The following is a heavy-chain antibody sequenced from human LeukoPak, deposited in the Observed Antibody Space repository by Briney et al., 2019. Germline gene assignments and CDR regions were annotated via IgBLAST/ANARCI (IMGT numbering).Heavy chain of an antibody. CDR1: GFTFSSYG. CDR2: IRYDGSNK. J-gene: IGHJ4*02. D-gene: IGHD4-17*01. CDR3: AENHDYGDYPQN. Sequence: GGSLRLSCAASGFTFSSYGMHWVRQAPGKGLEWVAFIRYDGSNKYYADSVKGRFTISRDNSKNTLYLQMNSLRAEDAAVYYCAENHDYGDYPQNWGQGTLVTVS. V-gene: IGHV3-30*02.